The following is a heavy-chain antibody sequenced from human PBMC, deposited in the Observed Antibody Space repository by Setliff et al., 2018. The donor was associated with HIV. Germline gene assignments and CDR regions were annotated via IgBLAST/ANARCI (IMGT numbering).Heavy chain of an antibody. CDR3: ARGGEIAAAVRVNWFDP. CDR2: ISAYNGNT. CDR1: GYTFTSYG. J-gene: IGHJ5*02. D-gene: IGHD6-13*01. V-gene: IGHV1-18*01. Sequence: ASVKVSCKASGYTFTSYGISWVRQAPGQGLEWMGWISAYNGNTNYAQKLQGRVTMTTDTSTSTAYMELSSLRSEDTAVYYCARGGEIAAAVRVNWFDPWGQGTLVTVSS.